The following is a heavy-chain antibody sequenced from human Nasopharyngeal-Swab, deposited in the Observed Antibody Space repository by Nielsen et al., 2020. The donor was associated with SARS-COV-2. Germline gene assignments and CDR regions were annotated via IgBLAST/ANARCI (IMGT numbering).Heavy chain of an antibody. J-gene: IGHJ5*02. Sequence: GESLKISCAASGFTFNNYWMTWVRQAPGKGLEWVANIKQDGTEKDYVDSVKGRFTISRDNAKSSLYLQMNILRVEDTAIYYCARAEGGGYSYGFDNWFDPWGQGTQVIVSS. D-gene: IGHD5-18*01. CDR2: IKQDGTEK. CDR1: GFTFNNYW. V-gene: IGHV3-7*01. CDR3: ARAEGGGYSYGFDNWFDP.